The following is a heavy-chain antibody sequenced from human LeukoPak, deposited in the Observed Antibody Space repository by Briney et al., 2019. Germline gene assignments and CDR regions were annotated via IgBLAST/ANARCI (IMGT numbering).Heavy chain of an antibody. CDR1: GFTFSSYA. J-gene: IGHJ4*02. CDR2: ISGSGGST. Sequence: GGSLRLSCAASGFTFSSYAMSWVRQAPGKGLEWVSAISGSGGSTYYADSVKGRFTISRDSSKNTLYLQMNSLRAEDTAVYYCAKDPGPSKGSYYYRDYWGQGTLVTVSS. D-gene: IGHD1-26*01. CDR3: AKDPGPSKGSYYYRDY. V-gene: IGHV3-23*01.